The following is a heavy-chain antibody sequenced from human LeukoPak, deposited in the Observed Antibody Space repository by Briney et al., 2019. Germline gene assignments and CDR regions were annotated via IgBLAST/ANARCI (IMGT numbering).Heavy chain of an antibody. CDR3: AREASIVRTTGDY. CDR2: INSDGSST. Sequence: PGGSLRLSCAASGFTFSSYWMHWVRQAPGKGLVWVSRINSDGSSTSYADSVKGRFTISRDNAKNTLYLQMNGLRAEDTAMYYCAREASIVRTTGDYWGQGTLVTVSS. D-gene: IGHD5-12*01. CDR1: GFTFSSYW. V-gene: IGHV3-74*01. J-gene: IGHJ4*02.